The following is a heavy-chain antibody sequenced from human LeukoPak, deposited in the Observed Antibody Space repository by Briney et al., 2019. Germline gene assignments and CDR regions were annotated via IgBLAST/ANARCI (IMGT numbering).Heavy chain of an antibody. V-gene: IGHV3-23*01. CDR3: AKATGNVGN. D-gene: IGHD1-1*01. CDR1: VFTFSSYA. CDR2: ISNSDDNT. J-gene: IGHJ4*02. Sequence: PGGSLRLSCADSVFTFSSYAMSWVRQAPGKGREWVSTISNSDDNTYYADSVKGRFTISRDNSKSTLHLQMISLTAEDTAIYYCAKATGNVGNWGQGPLVTVSS.